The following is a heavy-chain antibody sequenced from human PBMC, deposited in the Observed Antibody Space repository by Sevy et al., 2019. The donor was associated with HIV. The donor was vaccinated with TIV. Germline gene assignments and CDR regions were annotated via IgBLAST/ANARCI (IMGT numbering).Heavy chain of an antibody. J-gene: IGHJ4*02. D-gene: IGHD2-15*01. CDR1: GFTFSSYA. Sequence: GGSLRLSCAASGFTFSSYAMSWVRQAPGKGLEWVSAISGGGGSTYYAGSVKGRFTISRDNSKNTLYLQMNSLRAEDTAVYYCAKHCSGGSCYLYYWGQGTLVTVSS. CDR2: ISGGGGST. V-gene: IGHV3-23*01. CDR3: AKHCSGGSCYLYY.